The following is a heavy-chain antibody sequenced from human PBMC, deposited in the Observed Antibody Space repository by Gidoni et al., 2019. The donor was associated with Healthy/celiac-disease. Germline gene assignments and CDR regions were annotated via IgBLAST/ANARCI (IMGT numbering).Heavy chain of an antibody. CDR2: INHSGST. CDR1: GGSFSGYY. Sequence: QVQLQQWGAGLLKPSETLSLTCAVYGGSFSGYYWSWIRQPPGKGLEWIGEINHSGSTNYNPSLKSRVTISVDTSKNPFSLKLSSVTAADTAVYYCARGDSGSYYGDYWGQGTLVTVSS. V-gene: IGHV4-34*01. J-gene: IGHJ4*02. D-gene: IGHD1-26*01. CDR3: ARGDSGSYYGDY.